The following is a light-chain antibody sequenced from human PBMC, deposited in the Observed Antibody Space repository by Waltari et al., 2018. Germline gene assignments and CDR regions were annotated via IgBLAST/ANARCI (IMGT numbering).Light chain of an antibody. J-gene: IGLJ3*02. Sequence: QLVLTQSPSASASLGASVKLTCPLSSGHLPNVIALHQQQPGKGPRFLMKVNSDGSHRKGDDIPDRFSGSGSGPERYLTISSLQSEDEADYYCETGGHGTWVFGGGTKLIVL. CDR3: ETGGHGTWV. CDR2: VNSDGSH. CDR1: SGHLPNV. V-gene: IGLV4-69*01.